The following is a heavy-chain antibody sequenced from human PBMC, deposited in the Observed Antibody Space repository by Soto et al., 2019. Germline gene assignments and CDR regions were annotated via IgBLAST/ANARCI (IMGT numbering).Heavy chain of an antibody. J-gene: IGHJ2*01. D-gene: IGHD3-3*01. CDR1: GFTFSSYA. V-gene: IGHV3-23*01. Sequence: PGGSLRLSCAASGFTFSSYAMSWVRQAPGKGLEWVSTISGSGGSTYYADSVKGRFTISRDNSKNTLYLQMNSLRAEDTALYYCEKDDSYGITSFDIWGRGTLVTVSS. CDR2: ISGSGGST. CDR3: EKDDSYGITSFDI.